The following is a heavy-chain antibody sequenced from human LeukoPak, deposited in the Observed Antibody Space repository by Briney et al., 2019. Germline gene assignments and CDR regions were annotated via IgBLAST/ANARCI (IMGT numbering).Heavy chain of an antibody. CDR2: TYFRSRWFN. V-gene: IGHV6-1*01. J-gene: IGHJ4*02. D-gene: IGHD6-13*01. CDR1: GDSVSSNSAT. CDR3: ARGSSSSSWYFDY. Sequence: SQTLSLTCAISGDSVSSNSATWTWIRQSPSRGLEWLGRTYFRSRWFNDSAVSVKSRITINPDTSKNQFSPQLNSVTPEDTAVYYCARGSSSSSWYFDYWGQGTLVTVSS.